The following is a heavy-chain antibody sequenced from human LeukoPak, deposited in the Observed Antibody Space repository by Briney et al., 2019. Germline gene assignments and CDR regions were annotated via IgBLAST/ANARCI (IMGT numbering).Heavy chain of an antibody. J-gene: IGHJ5*02. D-gene: IGHD3-10*01. Sequence: ASVKVSGKAFGYTFTSYGISWGGQAPGQGLEGMGWISAYKGDTNFPQKLQGRVTRTTDTSTSPAYIELRSLRSADTAVYYCPREAYYYGSGSYYTVGNWFEPRGQGHLVTVSS. CDR1: GYTFTSYG. CDR3: PREAYYYGSGSYYTVGNWFEP. CDR2: ISAYKGDT. V-gene: IGHV1-18*01.